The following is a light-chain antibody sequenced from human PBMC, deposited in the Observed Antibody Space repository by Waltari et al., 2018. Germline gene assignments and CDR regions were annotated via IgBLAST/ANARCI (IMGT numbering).Light chain of an antibody. CDR3: QQYGSSRGYT. CDR1: QSVSSSY. J-gene: IGKJ2*01. V-gene: IGKV3-20*01. Sequence: EIVLTQSPGTLSLSPGERATLSCRASQSVSSSYLAWYQQKPGQAPRLLIYGASSRATGIPDRFSGSVSGTDFTLTISRLEPEDFAVYYCQQYGSSRGYTFGQGTKVEIK. CDR2: GAS.